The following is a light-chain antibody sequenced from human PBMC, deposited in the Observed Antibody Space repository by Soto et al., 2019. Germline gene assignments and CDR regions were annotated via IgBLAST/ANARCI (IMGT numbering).Light chain of an antibody. CDR3: QYRSNWPIT. J-gene: IGKJ5*01. V-gene: IGKV3-11*01. CDR1: QSVSSY. Sequence: EIVLTQSPATLSLSPGERATLSCRASQSVSSYLAWYQQKPGQAPRLLIYDAFNRAAGIPARFSGSGSGTDFTLTISSLEPEDFAVYYCQYRSNWPITFGQGTRLEIK. CDR2: DAF.